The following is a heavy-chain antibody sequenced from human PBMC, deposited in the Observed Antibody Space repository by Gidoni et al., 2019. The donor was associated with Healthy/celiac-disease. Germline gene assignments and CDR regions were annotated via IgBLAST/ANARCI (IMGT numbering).Heavy chain of an antibody. D-gene: IGHD5-18*01. V-gene: IGHV4-30-4*01. J-gene: IGHJ5*02. Sequence: QVQLQESGPGLVKPSQTLSLTCTVSGGSISSGDYYWSWIRQPPGKGLEWIGYIYYSGSTYYNPSLKSRVTISVDTSKNQFSLKLSSVTAADTAVYYCARDLDTAMATGWFDPWGQGTLVTVSS. CDR3: ARDLDTAMATGWFDP. CDR2: IYYSGST. CDR1: GGSISSGDYY.